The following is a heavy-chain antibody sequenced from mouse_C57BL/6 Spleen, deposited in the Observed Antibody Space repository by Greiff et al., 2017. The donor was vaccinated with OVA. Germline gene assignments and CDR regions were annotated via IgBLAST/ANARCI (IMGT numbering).Heavy chain of an antibody. J-gene: IGHJ2*01. Sequence: QVQLKQSGAELMKPGASVKLSCKATGYTFTGYWIAWVKQRPGHGLEWIGEILPGSGSTNYNEKFKGKASFTADTSSNTAYMQISSLTTEDSAIYYCERPQYYGRGYFDYWGQGTTLTVSS. D-gene: IGHD1-2*01. CDR3: ERPQYYGRGYFDY. CDR2: ILPGSGST. V-gene: IGHV1-9*01. CDR1: GYTFTGYW.